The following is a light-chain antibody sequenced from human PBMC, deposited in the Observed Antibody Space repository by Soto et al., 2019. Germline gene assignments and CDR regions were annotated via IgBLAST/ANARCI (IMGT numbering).Light chain of an antibody. CDR2: DAS. V-gene: IGKV1-5*01. Sequence: DIQMTQSPSTLSASVGDRVTITCRASQTIGGWLAWYQQKPGKPPKLLIYDASSLDSGVPSRFSGSGSGTEFTLTISSLQPDDFATYYCQQYNTFPWTFGQGTKVDIK. CDR1: QTIGGW. CDR3: QQYNTFPWT. J-gene: IGKJ1*01.